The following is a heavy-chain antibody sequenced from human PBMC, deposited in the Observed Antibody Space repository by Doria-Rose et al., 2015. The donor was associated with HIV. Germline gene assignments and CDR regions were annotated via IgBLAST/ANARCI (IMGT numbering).Heavy chain of an antibody. J-gene: IGHJ2*01. D-gene: IGHD6-13*01. V-gene: IGHV4-34*01. CDR3: ARGRVDYSSSLFWYFDL. Sequence: LLKPSETLSLTCAVYGGSFSGYYWSWIRQPPGKGLEWIGEINHSGSTNYNPPLESRVTISVDTSKNQFSLKLTSVTAADTAVYYCARGRVDYSSSLFWYFDLWGRGTLVTVSS. CDR1: GGSFSGYY. CDR2: INHSGST.